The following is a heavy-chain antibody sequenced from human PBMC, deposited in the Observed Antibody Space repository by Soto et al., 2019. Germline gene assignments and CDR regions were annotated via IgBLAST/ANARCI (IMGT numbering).Heavy chain of an antibody. V-gene: IGHV4-39*01. CDR3: ARHNGAVVVVAATPPWFDP. CDR2: IYYSGST. J-gene: IGHJ5*02. CDR1: GGSISSSSYY. D-gene: IGHD2-15*01. Sequence: SETLSLTCTVSGGSISSSSYYWGWIRQPPGKGLEWIGSIYYSGSTYYNPSLKSRVTISVDTSKNQFSLKLSSVTAADTAVYYCARHNGAVVVVAATPPWFDPWGQGTLVTVSS.